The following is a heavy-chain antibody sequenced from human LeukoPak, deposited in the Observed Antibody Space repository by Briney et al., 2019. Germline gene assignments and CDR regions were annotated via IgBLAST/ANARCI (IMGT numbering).Heavy chain of an antibody. D-gene: IGHD2-15*01. CDR3: AKGSPYCSGGSCYSGEYFQH. J-gene: IGHJ1*01. V-gene: IGHV3-30*18. Sequence: GGPLRLSCAASGFTLSSYGMHWVRQAPGKGLEWVAVISYDGSNKYYADSVKGRFTISRDNSKNTLYLQMNSLRAEDTAVYYCAKGSPYCSGGSCYSGEYFQHWGQGTLVTVSS. CDR1: GFTLSSYG. CDR2: ISYDGSNK.